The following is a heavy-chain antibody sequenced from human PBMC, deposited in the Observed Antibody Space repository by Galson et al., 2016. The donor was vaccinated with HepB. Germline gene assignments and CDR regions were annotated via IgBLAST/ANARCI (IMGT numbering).Heavy chain of an antibody. CDR3: ARTYGSGSYRRDAFDI. CDR1: GFTFRSYA. D-gene: IGHD3-10*01. Sequence: SLRLSCAASGFTFRSYAMHWVRQAPGKGLEWVAVISYDGSNKYYADSVKGRFTISRDNSKNTLYLQMNSLRAEDTAVYYCARTYGSGSYRRDAFDILGQGTMVTVSS. V-gene: IGHV3-30-3*01. J-gene: IGHJ3*02. CDR2: ISYDGSNK.